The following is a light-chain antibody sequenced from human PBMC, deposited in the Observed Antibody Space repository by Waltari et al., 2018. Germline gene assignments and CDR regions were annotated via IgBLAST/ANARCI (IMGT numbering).Light chain of an antibody. J-gene: IGLJ2*01. CDR3: MLYVGSGIWV. CDR2: TTD. Sequence: QTVVTQEPSFSVSPGGTVTLTCGLRSGPVPINSYASWYQQTPGQAPRTLIYTTDTRSSGVPDRFSGSILGNKAALTITGAQADDECDYYCMLYVGSGIWVFGGGTKLTVL. CDR1: SGPVPINSY. V-gene: IGLV8-61*01.